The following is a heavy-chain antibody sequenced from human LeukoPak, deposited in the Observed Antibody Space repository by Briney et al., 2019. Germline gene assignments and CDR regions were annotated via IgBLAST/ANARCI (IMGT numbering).Heavy chain of an antibody. V-gene: IGHV3-9*01. CDR3: WKKLSRSGYSPLDY. CDR1: GVNFNEYP. CDR2: IDRNSISI. D-gene: IGHD5-12*01. J-gene: IGHJ4*02. Sequence: SLRLSCAASGVNFNEYPMHWVRHAPGKGLEWVSGIDRNSISIGYADSVKGRFTISRDNAKNSLYLQMNSLRPEDTAFYYCWKKLSRSGYSPLDYWGQGALVTDSS.